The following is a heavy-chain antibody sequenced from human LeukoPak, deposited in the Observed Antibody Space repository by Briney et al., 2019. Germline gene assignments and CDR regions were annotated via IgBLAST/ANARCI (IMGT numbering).Heavy chain of an antibody. Sequence: PGGSLRLSCAASGFTFSSYSMNWVRQAPGKGLEWVSSISSRSSYIYYADSVKGRFTLSRDNAKNSLYLQMNSLRAEDTAVYYRAREGTGTNTLDYWGQGTLVTVSS. J-gene: IGHJ4*02. CDR1: GFTFSSYS. CDR2: ISSRSSYI. CDR3: AREGTGTNTLDY. D-gene: IGHD1-7*01. V-gene: IGHV3-21*01.